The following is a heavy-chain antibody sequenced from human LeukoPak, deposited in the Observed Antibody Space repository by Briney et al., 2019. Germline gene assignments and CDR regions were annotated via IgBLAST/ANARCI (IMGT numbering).Heavy chain of an antibody. CDR1: GYTFTSYG. Sequence: ASVKVSCKASGYTFTSYGISWVRQAPGQGLEWMGWISAYNGNTNYAQKLQGSVTMTTDTSTSTAYMELRSLRSDDTAVYYCAREQVYYDFWSGSTPGWFDPWGQGTLVTVSS. J-gene: IGHJ5*02. D-gene: IGHD3-3*01. V-gene: IGHV1-18*01. CDR3: AREQVYYDFWSGSTPGWFDP. CDR2: ISAYNGNT.